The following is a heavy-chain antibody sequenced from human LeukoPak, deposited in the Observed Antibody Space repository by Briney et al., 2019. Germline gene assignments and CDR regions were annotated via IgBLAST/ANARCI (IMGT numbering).Heavy chain of an antibody. J-gene: IGHJ2*01. CDR2: IYYSGST. Sequence: SETLSLTCTVSGGSISSSSYYWGWIRQPPGKGLEWIGSIYYSGSTYYNPSLKSRVTISVDTSKNQFSLKLSSVTAADTAVYYCAREMMRGRYSSGWYKYFDLWGRGTLVTVSS. V-gene: IGHV4-39*07. CDR3: AREMMRGRYSSGWYKYFDL. D-gene: IGHD6-19*01. CDR1: GGSISSSSYY.